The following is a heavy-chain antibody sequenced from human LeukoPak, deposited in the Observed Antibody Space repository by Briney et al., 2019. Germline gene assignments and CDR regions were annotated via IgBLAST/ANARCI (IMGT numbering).Heavy chain of an antibody. CDR2: IKQDGSET. D-gene: IGHD2/OR15-2a*01. V-gene: IGHV3-7*03. CDR3: ARDYHNKGHDY. J-gene: IGHJ4*02. CDR1: GFIFNNYW. Sequence: GGSLRLSCAASGFIFNNYWMTWVRRAPGTGLEWVATIKQDGSETYYVDSVKGRFTISRDNAKNSLCLQMSSLRAEDTAIYYCARDYHNKGHDYWGPGTLVTVSS.